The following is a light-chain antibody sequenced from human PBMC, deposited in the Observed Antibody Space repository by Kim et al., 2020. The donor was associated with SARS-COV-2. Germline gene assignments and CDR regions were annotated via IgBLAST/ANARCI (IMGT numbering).Light chain of an antibody. V-gene: IGKV3-11*01. CDR1: QSVSSF. J-gene: IGKJ5*01. CDR2: DAS. CDR3: QQRVNWIT. Sequence: FLCPGERAPLSCRASQSVSSFLAWYQHKPGQAPRLLIYDASRRATGIPARFSGSGSGTDFTLTISRLEPADFAVYYCQQRVNWITFGQGTRLEIK.